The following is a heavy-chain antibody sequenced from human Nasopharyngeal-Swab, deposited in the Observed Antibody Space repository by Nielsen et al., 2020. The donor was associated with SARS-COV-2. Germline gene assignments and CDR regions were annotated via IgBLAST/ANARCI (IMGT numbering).Heavy chain of an antibody. CDR1: GFIFSDYY. Sequence: GGSLRLSCAASGFIFSDYYMSWIRQAPGKGLEWVSYISSSSSYTNYADSVKGRFTISRDNAKNSLYLQMNSLRAEDTAVYYCARDFHGNDVWGQGTLVTVSS. J-gene: IGHJ4*02. CDR3: ARDFHGNDV. CDR2: ISSSSSYT. D-gene: IGHD1-1*01. V-gene: IGHV3-11*06.